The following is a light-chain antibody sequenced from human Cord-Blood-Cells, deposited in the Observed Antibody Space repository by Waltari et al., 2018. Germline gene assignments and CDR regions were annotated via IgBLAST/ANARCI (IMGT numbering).Light chain of an antibody. Sequence: QSALPQPRSVSGSPGPSVTISCTGTSSDVGGYNYVSWYQQHPGKAPKLMIYDVSKRPSGVPDRFSGSKSGNTASLTISGLQAEDEADYYCCSYAGSYTLFGGGTKLTVL. J-gene: IGLJ2*01. CDR3: CSYAGSYTL. V-gene: IGLV2-11*01. CDR1: SSDVGGYNY. CDR2: DVS.